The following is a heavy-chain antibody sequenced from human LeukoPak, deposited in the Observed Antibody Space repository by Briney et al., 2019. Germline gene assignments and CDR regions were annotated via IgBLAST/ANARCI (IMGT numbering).Heavy chain of an antibody. J-gene: IGHJ4*02. V-gene: IGHV4-59*01. D-gene: IGHD5-12*01. CDR2: IFYSRNT. CDR1: GASITAYY. Sequence: SETLSLACTVSGASITAYYWSWIRQPPGKGLEWIGYIFYSRNTNYNPSLKSRVTISVDTSKKQFSLKVYSVTAADTAVYFCARGIVATINDYWGQGKLVTVSS. CDR3: ARGIVATINDY.